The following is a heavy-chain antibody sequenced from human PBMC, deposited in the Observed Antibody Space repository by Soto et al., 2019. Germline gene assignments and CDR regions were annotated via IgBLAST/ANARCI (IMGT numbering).Heavy chain of an antibody. CDR1: GFTFSGYA. CDR3: AKDNIVVVPAAIPFDY. J-gene: IGHJ4*02. V-gene: IGHV3-23*01. CDR2: ISGSGGST. D-gene: IGHD2-2*01. Sequence: VGSMRLSCAASGFTFSGYAMSWVRQAPGKGLEWVSAISGSGGSTYYADSVKGRFTISRDNSKNTLYLQMNSLRAEDTAVYYCAKDNIVVVPAAIPFDYWGQGTLVTVSS.